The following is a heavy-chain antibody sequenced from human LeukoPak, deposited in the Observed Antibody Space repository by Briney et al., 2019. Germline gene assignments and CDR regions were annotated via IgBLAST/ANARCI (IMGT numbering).Heavy chain of an antibody. Sequence: GGSLRLSCAASGFTFSSYAMSWVRQAPGKGLEWVSTIIASGGTTYYADSVKGRFTISRDNSKNTLYLQMNSLRAEDTAVYYCAKDGDDFWSGPGPYFDYWGQGTLVTVSS. V-gene: IGHV3-23*01. J-gene: IGHJ4*02. D-gene: IGHD3-3*01. CDR1: GFTFSSYA. CDR2: IIASGGTT. CDR3: AKDGDDFWSGPGPYFDY.